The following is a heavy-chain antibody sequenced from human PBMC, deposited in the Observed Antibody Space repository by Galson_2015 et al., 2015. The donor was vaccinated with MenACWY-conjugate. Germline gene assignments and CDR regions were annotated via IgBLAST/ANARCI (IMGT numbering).Heavy chain of an antibody. Sequence: SLRLSCAASGFTFSSYSMNWVRQAPGKGLEWVSYISSSSSTIYYADSVKGRFTISRDNAKNSLYLQMNSLRDEDTAVYYCAGSIAVAGYYYYYYGMDVWGQGTTVTVSS. CDR1: GFTFSSYS. D-gene: IGHD6-19*01. CDR2: ISSSSSTI. V-gene: IGHV3-48*02. J-gene: IGHJ6*02. CDR3: AGSIAVAGYYYYYYGMDV.